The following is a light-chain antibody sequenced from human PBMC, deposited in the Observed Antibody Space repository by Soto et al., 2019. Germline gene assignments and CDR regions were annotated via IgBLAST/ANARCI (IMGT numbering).Light chain of an antibody. V-gene: IGKV3-20*01. CDR1: QTVSTSY. CDR3: QQYGFSLIA. J-gene: IGKJ4*01. CDR2: GAS. Sequence: EIVLTQSPGTLSLSPGERATLSCRASQTVSTSYVAWYQQKPGQAPRLLIYGASSRATGIPDRFSGSGSGTDYTLTISRLEPEDFAVYYCQQYGFSLIAFGGGTKVET.